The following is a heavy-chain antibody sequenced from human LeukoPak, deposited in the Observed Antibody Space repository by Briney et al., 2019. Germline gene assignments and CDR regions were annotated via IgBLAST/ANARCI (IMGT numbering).Heavy chain of an antibody. J-gene: IGHJ5*02. Sequence: PGGSLRLSCAASGFTFSSWAMSWVRQAPGKGLEWVSAVSPSGDTTYYADSVKGRFTISRDNSKNTLYLQMNSLRAEDTAVYYCAKGDSSGWYPNWFDPWGQGTLVTVSS. CDR2: VSPSGDTT. D-gene: IGHD6-19*01. CDR3: AKGDSSGWYPNWFDP. V-gene: IGHV3-23*01. CDR1: GFTFSSWA.